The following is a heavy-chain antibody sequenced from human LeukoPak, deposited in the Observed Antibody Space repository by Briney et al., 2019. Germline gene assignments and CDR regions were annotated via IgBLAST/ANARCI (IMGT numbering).Heavy chain of an antibody. CDR2: INHRGST. D-gene: IGHD3-3*01. V-gene: IGHV4-34*01. CDR1: GGSFSGYY. CDR3: ARGRRVFGVVFDY. J-gene: IGHJ4*02. Sequence: PSETLSLTCAVYGGSFSGYYWSWIRQPPGKGLEWIGEINHRGSTNYNPSLKSRVTISVDTSKNQFSLKLSSVTAADTAVYYCARGRRVFGVVFDYWGQGTLVTVSS.